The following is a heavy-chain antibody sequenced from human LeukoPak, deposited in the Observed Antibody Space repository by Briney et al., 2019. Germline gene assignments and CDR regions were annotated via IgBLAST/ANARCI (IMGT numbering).Heavy chain of an antibody. Sequence: QPGGSLRLSCAASGFTFSTYWMSWVRQAPGKGLEWVANIKQDGREKYYVDSVKGRFTISRDNAKNSVYLQMNSLRAEDTAMYYCVRDVWTFDCWGQGTLVTISS. CDR1: GFTFSTYW. V-gene: IGHV3-7*01. CDR2: IKQDGREK. J-gene: IGHJ4*02. CDR3: VRDVWTFDC. D-gene: IGHD1-1*01.